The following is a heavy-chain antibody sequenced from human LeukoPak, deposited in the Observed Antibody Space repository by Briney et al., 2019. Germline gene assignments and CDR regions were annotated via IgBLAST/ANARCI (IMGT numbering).Heavy chain of an antibody. CDR1: GYTFTGYY. Sequence: ASVKVSCKASGYTFTGYYMHWVRQAPGQGLEWMGWINPNSGGTNYAQKFQGGVTMTRDTSISTAYMELSRLRPDDTAVYYCARGPNYYGSGSYEGGCFDYWGQGTLVTVSS. V-gene: IGHV1-2*02. CDR2: INPNSGGT. D-gene: IGHD3-10*01. J-gene: IGHJ4*02. CDR3: ARGPNYYGSGSYEGGCFDY.